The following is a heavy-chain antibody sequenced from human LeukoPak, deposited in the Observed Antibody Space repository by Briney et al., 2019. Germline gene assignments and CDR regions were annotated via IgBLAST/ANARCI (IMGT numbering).Heavy chain of an antibody. V-gene: IGHV1-69*13. J-gene: IGHJ4*02. CDR3: ARGSYYDSSGYYSGFDY. CDR2: IIPIFGTA. D-gene: IGHD3-22*01. CDR1: GGTFSSYA. Sequence: GASVKVSCKASGGTFSSYAISWVRQAPGQGLEWVGGIIPIFGTANYAQKFQGRVTITADESTSTAYMELSSLRSEDTAVYYCARGSYYDSSGYYSGFDYWGQGTLVTVSS.